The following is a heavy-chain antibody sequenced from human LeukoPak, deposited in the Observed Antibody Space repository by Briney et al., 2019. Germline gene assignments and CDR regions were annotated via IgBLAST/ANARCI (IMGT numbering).Heavy chain of an antibody. CDR2: IKQDGSEK. D-gene: IGHD3-10*01. CDR1: GFTFSSYS. J-gene: IGHJ4*02. CDR3: ARIIYYGSGTYSYDY. V-gene: IGHV3-7*01. Sequence: GGSLRLSCAASGFTFSSYSMNWVRQAPGKGLEWVANIKQDGSEKYYVDSVKGRFTISRDNAKNSLYLQMNSLRAEDTAVYYCARIIYYGSGTYSYDYWGQGTLVTVSS.